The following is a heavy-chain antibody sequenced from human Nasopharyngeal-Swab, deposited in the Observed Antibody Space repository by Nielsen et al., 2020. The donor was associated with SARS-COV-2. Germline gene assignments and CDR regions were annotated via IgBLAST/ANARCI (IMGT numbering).Heavy chain of an antibody. V-gene: IGHV3-23*01. Sequence: GEPLKISCAASGFTFSSYAMSWVRQAPGKGLEWVSGISFGGVTTYYADSVKGRFTISRDNSKNTLYLQMNRLRAEDTAVYYCAKVGGGVDYWGQGTLVTVSS. D-gene: IGHD3-16*01. CDR2: ISFGGVTT. J-gene: IGHJ4*02. CDR3: AKVGGGVDY. CDR1: GFTFSSYA.